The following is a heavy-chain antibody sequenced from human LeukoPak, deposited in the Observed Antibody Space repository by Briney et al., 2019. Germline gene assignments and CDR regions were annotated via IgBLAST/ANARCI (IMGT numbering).Heavy chain of an antibody. J-gene: IGHJ5*02. CDR3: APTPGFDP. Sequence: GGSLRLSCAASGFTFSSYSMNWVRQAPGKGLEWVSSISSSSSYIYYAGSVKGRFTISRDNAKNSLYLQMNSLRAEDTAVYYCAPTPGFDPWGQGTLVTVSS. CDR2: ISSSSSYI. CDR1: GFTFSSYS. V-gene: IGHV3-21*01.